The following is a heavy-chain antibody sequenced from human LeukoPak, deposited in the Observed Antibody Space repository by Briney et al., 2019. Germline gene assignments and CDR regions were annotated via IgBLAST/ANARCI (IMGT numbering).Heavy chain of an antibody. Sequence: GGSLRLSCAASGFTVSSNYISWVRQAPGKGLEWVSAIIGSGGSTYYADSVKGRFTISRDNSKNTLCLQMNSLRAEDTAVYYCAKHKYTSSWYYFEYWGQGTPVTVSS. V-gene: IGHV3-23*01. CDR2: IIGSGGST. D-gene: IGHD6-13*01. CDR3: AKHKYTSSWYYFEY. J-gene: IGHJ4*02. CDR1: GFTVSSNY.